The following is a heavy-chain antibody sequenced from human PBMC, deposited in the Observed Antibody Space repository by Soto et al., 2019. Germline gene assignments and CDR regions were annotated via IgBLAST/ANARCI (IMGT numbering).Heavy chain of an antibody. CDR3: AKNSGWFNT. V-gene: IGHV3-23*01. CDR1: GFPFSSTD. J-gene: IGHJ5*02. CDR2: IDGSGGTT. Sequence: XGSLRLSCAASGFPFSSTDMTWVRQAPGKGLEWVSTIDGSGGTTYYADSVKGRFTISRDNSIKTVFLQMNSLRADDTALYFCAKNSGWFNTWGQGALVTVSS. D-gene: IGHD3-10*01.